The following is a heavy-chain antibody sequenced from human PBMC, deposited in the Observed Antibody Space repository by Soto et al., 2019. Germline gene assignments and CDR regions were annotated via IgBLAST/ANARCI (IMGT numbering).Heavy chain of an antibody. CDR1: GDTIRSDY. D-gene: IGHD3-3*01. V-gene: IGHV4-30-4*01. CDR3: ATRTIFGVVGGEGMDV. Sequence: SETLSLTCSVSGDTIRSDYWSWIRQPPGKGLEWIGYIYYSGSTYYNPSLKSRVTISVDTSKNQFSLKLSSVTAADTAVYYCATRTIFGVVGGEGMDVWGQGATVTV. CDR2: IYYSGST. J-gene: IGHJ6*02.